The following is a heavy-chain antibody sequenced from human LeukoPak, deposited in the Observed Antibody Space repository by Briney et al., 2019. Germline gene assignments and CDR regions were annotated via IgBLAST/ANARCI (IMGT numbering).Heavy chain of an antibody. CDR3: AKANSGYAFDI. CDR2: ISYDGSNK. D-gene: IGHD6-19*01. J-gene: IGHJ3*02. Sequence: GRSLRLSCAASGFTFSSYGMHWVRQAPGKGLEWVAVISYDGSNKYYADSVKGRFTISRDNSKNTLYLQMNSLRAEDTAVYYCAKANSGYAFDIWGQGTMVTVSS. CDR1: GFTFSSYG. V-gene: IGHV3-30*18.